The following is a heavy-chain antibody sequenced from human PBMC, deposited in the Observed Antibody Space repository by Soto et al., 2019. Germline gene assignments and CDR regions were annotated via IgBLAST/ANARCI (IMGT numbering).Heavy chain of an antibody. V-gene: IGHV6-1*01. CDR3: VRLIGNSWLDY. Sequence: PSQTLSLTCVISGDSVSSNDATWDWIRQSPSRGLEWLGRTYYRSKWYNDYAVSVKSRITINPDTSKNQISLQLEDTAVYYCVRLIGNSWLDYWGQGTLVTVSS. CDR2: TYYRSKWYN. CDR1: GDSVSSNDAT. D-gene: IGHD6-13*01. J-gene: IGHJ4*02.